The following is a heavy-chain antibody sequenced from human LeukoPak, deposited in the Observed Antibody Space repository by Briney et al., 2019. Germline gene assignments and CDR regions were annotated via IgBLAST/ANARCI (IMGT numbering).Heavy chain of an antibody. CDR2: IYNGGST. D-gene: IGHD4-23*01. V-gene: IGHV3-66*01. Sequence: GGSLRLSCAASGFTVSSNYMSWVRQAPGKGLQWVSVIYNGGSTYYADSVKGRFTISRDNSKNTLYLQMNSLRAEDTAVYYCARGYGGNSFDYWGQGTLVTVSS. J-gene: IGHJ4*02. CDR3: ARGYGGNSFDY. CDR1: GFTVSSNY.